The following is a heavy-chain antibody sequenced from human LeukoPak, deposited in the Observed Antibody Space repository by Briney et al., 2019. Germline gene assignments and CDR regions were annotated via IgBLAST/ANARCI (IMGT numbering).Heavy chain of an antibody. J-gene: IGHJ3*02. Sequence: SSETLSLTCAVYGGSFSGYYWSWIRQPPGKGLEWIGEINHSGSTNYNPSLKSRVTISVDTSKNQFSLKLSSVTAADTAVYYCARASVTAMSDAFDIWGQGTMVTVSS. D-gene: IGHD2-21*02. V-gene: IGHV4-34*01. CDR1: GGSFSGYY. CDR2: INHSGST. CDR3: ARASVTAMSDAFDI.